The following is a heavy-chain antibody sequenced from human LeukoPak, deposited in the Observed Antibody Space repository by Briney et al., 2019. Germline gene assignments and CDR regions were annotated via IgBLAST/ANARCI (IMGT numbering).Heavy chain of an antibody. J-gene: IGHJ4*02. CDR3: ASTRNDYGDYGVVY. CDR2: IYYSGST. Sequence: SETLSLTCTVSGGSISSGGYYWSWIRQHPGKGLEWIGYIYYSGSTYYNPSLKSRVTISVDTSKNQFSLKLSSVTAADTAVYYCASTRNDYGDYGVVYWGQGTLVTVSS. D-gene: IGHD4-17*01. V-gene: IGHV4-31*03. CDR1: GGSISSGGYY.